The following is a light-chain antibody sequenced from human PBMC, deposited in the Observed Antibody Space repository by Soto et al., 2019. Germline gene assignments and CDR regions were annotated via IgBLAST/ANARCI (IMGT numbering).Light chain of an antibody. CDR1: SSNIGSNT. V-gene: IGLV1-44*01. CDR3: AACDDSLNGVV. Sequence: QSVLTQPPSASGTPGQRVTISCSGSSSNIGSNTVNWYQQLPGTAPKLLIYSNNQRPSGVPDRFSGSNSGTSASLAISGLQSEDEADYYCAACDDSLNGVVFGGGTKVTVL. CDR2: SNN. J-gene: IGLJ2*01.